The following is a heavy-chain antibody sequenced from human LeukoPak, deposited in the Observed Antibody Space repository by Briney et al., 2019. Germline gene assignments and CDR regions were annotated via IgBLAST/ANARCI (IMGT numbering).Heavy chain of an antibody. V-gene: IGHV3-48*01. CDR1: GFTFSSYS. Sequence: GGSLRLSCAASGFTFSSYSMNWVRQAPGKGLEWVSYISSSSSTIYYADSVKGRFTISRDNSKNTLYLQMNSLRAEDTAVYYCAILIVVVPAAADAFDIWGQGTMVTVSS. CDR2: ISSSSSTI. D-gene: IGHD2-2*01. CDR3: AILIVVVPAAADAFDI. J-gene: IGHJ3*02.